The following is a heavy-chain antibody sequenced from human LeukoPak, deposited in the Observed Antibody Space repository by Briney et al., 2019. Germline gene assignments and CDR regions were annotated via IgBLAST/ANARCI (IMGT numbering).Heavy chain of an antibody. CDR3: ARGVVIAIPGSLDY. CDR2: IIPIFGTA. J-gene: IGHJ4*02. Sequence: SVKVSCKASGYTFTTYAISWVRQAPGQGLEWMGGIIPIFGTANYAQKFQGRVTITTDESTSTAYMELSSLRSEDTAVYYCARGVVIAIPGSLDYWGQGTLVTVSS. V-gene: IGHV1-69*05. CDR1: GYTFTTYA. D-gene: IGHD2-21*01.